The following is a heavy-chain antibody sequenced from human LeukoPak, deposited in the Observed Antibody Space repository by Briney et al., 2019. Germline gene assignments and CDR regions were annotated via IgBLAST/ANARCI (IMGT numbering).Heavy chain of an antibody. CDR1: GCGFTSYW. V-gene: IGHV5-51*01. CDR3: ARHTYGSGSYLPYAFDI. J-gene: IGHJ3*02. CDR2: IYPCDSDT. D-gene: IGHD3-10*01. Sequence: GSSLQISCKGSGCGFTSYWIGWVRQMPGKGPEGMGIIYPCDSDTRYSPSFQGQVTISADKSISTSSLQWSSLKASDTAMYYCARHTYGSGSYLPYAFDIWGQGTMVTVSS.